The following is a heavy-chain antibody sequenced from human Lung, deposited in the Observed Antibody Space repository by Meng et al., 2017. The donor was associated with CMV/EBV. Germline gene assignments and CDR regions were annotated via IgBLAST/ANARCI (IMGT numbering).Heavy chain of an antibody. V-gene: IGHV1-2*02. J-gene: IGHJ5*01. D-gene: IGHD2-21*01. CDR2: INPYSGAT. CDR1: GYSFTGYY. Sequence: ASXXVSCKSSGYSFTGYYLHWVRQAPGQGLEWMGWINPYSGATKYAEKFQGRVTMTRNTSISTAYMELNTLRSDDTAVYYCASSTSGVVIGILRRYNWFDPWGQGXLVTGSS. CDR3: ASSTSGVVIGILRRYNWFDP.